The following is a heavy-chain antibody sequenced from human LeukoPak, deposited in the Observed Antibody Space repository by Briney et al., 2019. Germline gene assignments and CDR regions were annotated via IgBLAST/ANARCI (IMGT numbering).Heavy chain of an antibody. V-gene: IGHV3-7*01. CDR3: ARYFDNTAYSWRRFDY. D-gene: IGHD2-21*02. CDR2: IMHDGGDK. CDR1: GFTVSNFW. J-gene: IGHJ4*02. Sequence: PGGSLRLSCAASGFTVSNFWMTWVGQAQGKGREGLTNIMHDGGDKCYVDSVMGRFTISRDNAKNSLFLQMNSLRAEDTAVYYCARYFDNTAYSWRRFDYWGQGALVTVSS.